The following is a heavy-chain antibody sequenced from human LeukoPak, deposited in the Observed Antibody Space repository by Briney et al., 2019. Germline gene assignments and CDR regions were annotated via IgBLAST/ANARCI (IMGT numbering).Heavy chain of an antibody. CDR1: GGSIRSNS. CDR3: ARLPSGGASFGWFDY. CDR2: IYHDGRL. Sequence: SETLSLTCTVSGGSIRSNSWSWFRQSPGSGLEWIGYIYHDGRLKYHPSLESRVTISADPSRDQFSLKLTSVTAADTAVYFCARLPSGGASFGWFDYWGQGALVTVSS. D-gene: IGHD5-18*01. V-gene: IGHV4-59*08. J-gene: IGHJ4*02.